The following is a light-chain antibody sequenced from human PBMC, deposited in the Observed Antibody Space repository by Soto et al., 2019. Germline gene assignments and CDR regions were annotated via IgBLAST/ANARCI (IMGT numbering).Light chain of an antibody. CDR2: EGT. CDR1: SSDVGGYNL. J-gene: IGLJ2*01. CDR3: CSYAGRSTYVV. V-gene: IGLV2-23*01. Sequence: QSALTQPPSASGSPGQSVTISCTGTSSDVGGYNLVSWYQHHPGKAPKLLICEGTERPSGVSNRFSGSKSGNTASLTISGLQAEDEAHYYCCSYAGRSTYVVFGGGTKVTVL.